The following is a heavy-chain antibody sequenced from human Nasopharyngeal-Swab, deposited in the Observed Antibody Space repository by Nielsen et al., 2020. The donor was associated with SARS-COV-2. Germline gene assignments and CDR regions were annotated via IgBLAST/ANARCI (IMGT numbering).Heavy chain of an antibody. V-gene: IGHV3-43*01. CDR1: GFTFDDYT. CDR3: AMIGGSVIDY. Sequence: GESLKISCAASGFTFDDYTRQWVRQAPGKGLEWVSLISWDGGSTYYADSVKGRFTISRDNSKNSLYLQMNSLRTEDTALYYCAMIGGSVIDYWGQGTLVTVSS. CDR2: ISWDGGST. D-gene: IGHD2-15*01. J-gene: IGHJ4*02.